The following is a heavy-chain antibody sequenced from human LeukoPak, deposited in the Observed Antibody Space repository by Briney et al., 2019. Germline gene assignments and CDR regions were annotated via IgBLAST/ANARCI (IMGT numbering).Heavy chain of an antibody. D-gene: IGHD6-13*01. CDR2: IRYDGSNK. Sequence: PGGSLRLSCAASGFTFSSYGMNWVRQAPGKGLEWVAFIRYDGSNKYYADSVKGRLTISRDNSKNTLYLQMNSLRAEDTAVYYCAKDRSSSWYERPFNGMDVWGQGTTVTVSS. CDR3: AKDRSSSWYERPFNGMDV. CDR1: GFTFSSYG. V-gene: IGHV3-30*02. J-gene: IGHJ6*02.